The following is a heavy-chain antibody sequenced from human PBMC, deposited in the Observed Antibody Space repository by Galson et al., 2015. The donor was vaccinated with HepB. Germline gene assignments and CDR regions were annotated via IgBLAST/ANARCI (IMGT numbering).Heavy chain of an antibody. CDR3: ATAKIPGYSSGWYSSWTDY. CDR1: GYTLTELS. Sequence: SVKVSCKVSGYTLTELSMHWVRQAPGKGLEWMGGFDPEDGETIYAQKFQGRVTMTEDTSTDTAYMELSSLRSEDTAVYYCATAKIPGYSSGWYSSWTDYWGQGTLVNVSS. CDR2: FDPEDGET. J-gene: IGHJ4*02. V-gene: IGHV1-24*01. D-gene: IGHD6-19*01.